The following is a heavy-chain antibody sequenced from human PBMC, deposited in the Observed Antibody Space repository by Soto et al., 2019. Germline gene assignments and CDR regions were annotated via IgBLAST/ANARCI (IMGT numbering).Heavy chain of an antibody. CDR1: GFTVSSKY. D-gene: IGHD6-19*01. CDR2: IYGGGTT. CDR3: VQTTGWPGFDF. J-gene: IGHJ4*02. Sequence: EAQLVESGGGLIQPGGSLRLSCAASGFTVSSKYMTWVRQAPGKGMELVSVIYGGGTTYYADSVKGRSTISRDNSKNTXXLXMNSLRAEDTAVYYCVQTTGWPGFDFWGQGTLVTVSS. V-gene: IGHV3-53*01.